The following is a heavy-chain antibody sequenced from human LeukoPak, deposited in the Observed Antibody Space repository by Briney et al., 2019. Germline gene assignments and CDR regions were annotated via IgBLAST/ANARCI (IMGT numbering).Heavy chain of an antibody. CDR2: ISGSGGST. CDR1: GFTFSSYW. V-gene: IGHV3-23*01. Sequence: GGSLRLSCAASGFTFSSYWMSWVRQAPGKGLEWVSVISGSGGSTYYADSVKGRFTISRDNSKNTLSLQMNSLRAEDTAVYYCAKEGIAVARNAFDVWGQGTMVTVSS. D-gene: IGHD6-19*01. CDR3: AKEGIAVARNAFDV. J-gene: IGHJ3*01.